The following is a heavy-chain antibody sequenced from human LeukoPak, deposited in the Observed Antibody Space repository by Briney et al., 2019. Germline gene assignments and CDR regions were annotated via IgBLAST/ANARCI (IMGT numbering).Heavy chain of an antibody. CDR2: INHSGST. J-gene: IGHJ4*02. V-gene: IGHV4-34*01. D-gene: IGHD6-19*01. Sequence: SETLSLTCAVYGGSFSGYYWSWIRQPPGKGLEWIGEINHSGSTNYNPSLKSRVTISVDTSKNQFSLKLSSVTAADTAVYYCARYKLRWIAVAYFDYWGQGTLVTVSS. CDR1: GGSFSGYY. CDR3: ARYKLRWIAVAYFDY.